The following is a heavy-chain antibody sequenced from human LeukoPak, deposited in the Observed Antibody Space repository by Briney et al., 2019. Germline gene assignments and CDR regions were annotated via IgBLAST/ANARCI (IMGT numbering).Heavy chain of an antibody. CDR1: GGSTSSSNW. J-gene: IGHJ6*03. CDR2: IYHSGST. Sequence: SETLSLTCAVSGGSTSSSNWWSWVRQPPGKGLEWIGEIYHSGSTNYNPSLKSRVTISVDKSKNQFSLKLSSVTAADTAVYYCARDGSFDFWSQRGYMDVWGKGTTVTVSS. CDR3: ARDGSFDFWSQRGYMDV. D-gene: IGHD3-3*01. V-gene: IGHV4-4*02.